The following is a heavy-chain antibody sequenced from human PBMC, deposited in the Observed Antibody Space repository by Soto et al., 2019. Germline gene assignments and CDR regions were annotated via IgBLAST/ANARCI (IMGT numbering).Heavy chain of an antibody. J-gene: IGHJ4*02. CDR1: GFTFSSYG. V-gene: IGHV3-33*01. CDR2: IWYDGSNK. Sequence: QVQLVESGGGVVQPGRSLRLSCAASGFTFSSYGMHWVRQAPGKGLEWVAVIWYDGSNKYYADSVKGRFTISRDNSKNTLYLQMNSLRAEDTAVYYCARDNLSYSSGPLWYWGQGTLVTVSS. CDR3: ARDNLSYSSGPLWY. D-gene: IGHD6-19*01.